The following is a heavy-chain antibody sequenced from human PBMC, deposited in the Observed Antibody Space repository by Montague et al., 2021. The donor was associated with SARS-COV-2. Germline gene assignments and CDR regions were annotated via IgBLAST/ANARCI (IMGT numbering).Heavy chain of an antibody. CDR3: VRGQQGVNMVLVVIGFYYYMDV. D-gene: IGHD2-8*02. CDR2: INQSGDI. Sequence: SETLSLTCAVSGGSFSGNYWSWVRQPPGEGLQWIGEINQSGDINYNPSLKSRVTISVDTSRNQFSLKLTSVTAADTAVYFCVRGQQGVNMVLVVIGFYYYMDVWGKGTTVTVSS. J-gene: IGHJ6*03. V-gene: IGHV4-34*01. CDR1: GGSFSGNY.